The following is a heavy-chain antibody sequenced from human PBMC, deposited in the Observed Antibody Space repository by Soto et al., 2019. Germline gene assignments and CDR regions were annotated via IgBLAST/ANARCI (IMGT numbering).Heavy chain of an antibody. D-gene: IGHD3-3*01. Sequence: GGSLRLSCAASGFTVSSNYMSWVRQAPGKGLEWVSVIYSGGSTYYADSVKGRFTISRHNSKNTLYLQMNSLRAEDTAVYYCARDSRITIFGQESYYYYMDVWGKGTTVTVSS. CDR1: GFTVSSNY. J-gene: IGHJ6*03. CDR3: ARDSRITIFGQESYYYYMDV. V-gene: IGHV3-53*04. CDR2: IYSGGST.